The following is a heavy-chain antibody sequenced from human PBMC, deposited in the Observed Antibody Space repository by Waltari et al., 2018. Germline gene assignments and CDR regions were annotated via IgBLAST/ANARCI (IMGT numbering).Heavy chain of an antibody. CDR2: IYYSGST. J-gene: IGHJ4*02. D-gene: IGHD3-22*01. Sequence: QLQLQESGPGLVKPSETLSLTCTVSGGSISSSSYYWGWIRQPPGKGLEWIGSIYYSGSTYYNPSLKSRVTISVDTSKNQFSLKLSSVTAADTAVYYCARRDSSGYPLWYWGQGTLVTVSS. CDR1: GGSISSSSYY. CDR3: ARRDSSGYPLWY. V-gene: IGHV4-39*07.